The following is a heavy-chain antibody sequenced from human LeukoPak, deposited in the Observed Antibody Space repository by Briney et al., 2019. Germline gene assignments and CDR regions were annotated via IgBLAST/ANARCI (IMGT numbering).Heavy chain of an antibody. CDR1: GGSISSGGYY. CDR2: IYYSGST. J-gene: IGHJ4*02. V-gene: IGHV4-31*03. Sequence: PSQTLSLTCTVSGGSISSGGYYWSWIRQDPGKGLEWIGYIYYSGSTYYNPSLKSRITISVDTSKNQFSLKLSSVTAADTAVYYCAGVPLPTLCFDYWGQGTLVTVSS. D-gene: IGHD2-21*01. CDR3: AGVPLPTLCFDY.